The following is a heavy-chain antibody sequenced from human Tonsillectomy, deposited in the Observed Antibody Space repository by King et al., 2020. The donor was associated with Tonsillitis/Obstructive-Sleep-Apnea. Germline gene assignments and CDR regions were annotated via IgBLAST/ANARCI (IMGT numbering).Heavy chain of an antibody. D-gene: IGHD7-27*01. CDR3: AKDPPRGGVTGGRAFDI. J-gene: IGHJ3*02. Sequence: QLVQSGGGLVQPGGSLRLSCAASGFTFSSYAMSWVRQAPGKGLEWVSGISGSGGSTYYAGSVKGRLTISRDNSKNTLYLQMNILRAEDTAVYYCAKDPPRGGVTGGRAFDIWGQGTMVTVSS. CDR2: ISGSGGST. CDR1: GFTFSSYA. V-gene: IGHV3-23*04.